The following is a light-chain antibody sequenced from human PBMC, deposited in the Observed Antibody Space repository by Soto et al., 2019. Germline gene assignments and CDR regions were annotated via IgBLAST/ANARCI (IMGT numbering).Light chain of an antibody. V-gene: IGLV2-14*01. CDR2: DVS. J-gene: IGLJ1*01. CDR3: CSYTGSSTLV. CDR1: SSDVGDYNY. Sequence: QSALTQPASVSGSPGQSITISCTGTSSDVGDYNYVSWYQQHPGKAPKVMIYDVSNRPSGVSDRFSGSKSGNTASLTISGLQAEDEADYYCCSYTGSSTLVFGTGTKLTVL.